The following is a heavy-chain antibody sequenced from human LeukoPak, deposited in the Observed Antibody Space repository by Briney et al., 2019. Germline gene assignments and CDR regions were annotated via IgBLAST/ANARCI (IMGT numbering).Heavy chain of an antibody. CDR1: GYTVTGYY. V-gene: IGHV1-2*02. Sequence: GASVKVSCKASGYTVTGYYMHWVRQAPGQGLEWMGWINPNSGGTNSAQKFQGRVTMTRDTSISTAYMELSRLRSDDTAVYYCARDTARITIFGVAKYMDVWGKGTTVTVSS. CDR3: ARDTARITIFGVAKYMDV. D-gene: IGHD3-3*01. J-gene: IGHJ6*03. CDR2: INPNSGGT.